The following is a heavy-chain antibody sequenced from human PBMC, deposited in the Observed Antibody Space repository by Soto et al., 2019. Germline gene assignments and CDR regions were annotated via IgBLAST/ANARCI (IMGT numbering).Heavy chain of an antibody. CDR2: ISGSGGST. V-gene: IGHV3-23*01. Sequence: PGGSLRLSCAASGFTFSSYAMSWVRQAPGKGLEWFSAISGSGGSTYYADSVKGRFTISRDNSKNTLYLQMNSLRAEDTAVYYCAKRGRGYGDYVAYYYYYMDVWGKGTTVTVSS. D-gene: IGHD4-17*01. CDR3: AKRGRGYGDYVAYYYYYMDV. CDR1: GFTFSSYA. J-gene: IGHJ6*03.